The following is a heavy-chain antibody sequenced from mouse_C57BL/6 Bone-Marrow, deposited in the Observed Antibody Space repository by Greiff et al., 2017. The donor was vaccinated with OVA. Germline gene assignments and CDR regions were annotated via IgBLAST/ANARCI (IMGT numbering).Heavy chain of an antibody. D-gene: IGHD1-1*01. Sequence: EVNLVESGGGLVKPGGSLKLSCAASGFTFSSYAMSWVRQTPEKRLEWVATISDGGSYTYYPDNVKGRFTISRDNAKNNLYLQMSHLKSEDTAMYYCARDDYGSSWFAYWGQGTLVTVSA. J-gene: IGHJ3*01. CDR1: GFTFSSYA. CDR3: ARDDYGSSWFAY. CDR2: ISDGGSYT. V-gene: IGHV5-4*03.